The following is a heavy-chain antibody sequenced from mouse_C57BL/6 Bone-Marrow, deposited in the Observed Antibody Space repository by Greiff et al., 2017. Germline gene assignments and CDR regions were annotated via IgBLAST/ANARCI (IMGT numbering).Heavy chain of an antibody. CDR2: IYPGSGNT. V-gene: IGHV1-76*01. CDR3: ARGGRLLGDY. CDR1: GYTFTDYY. Sequence: VHLVESGAELVRPGASVKLSCKASGYTFTDYYINWVKQRPGQGLEWIARIYPGSGNTYYNEKFKGKATLTAEKSSSTAYMQLSSLTSEDSAVYFCARGGRLLGDYWGQGTTLTVSS. D-gene: IGHD6-5*01. J-gene: IGHJ2*01.